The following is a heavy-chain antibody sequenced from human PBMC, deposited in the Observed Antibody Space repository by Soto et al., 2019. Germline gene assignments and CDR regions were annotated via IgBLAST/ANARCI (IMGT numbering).Heavy chain of an antibody. CDR1: GGTFRSYA. CDR3: ARGSSRWYGVDY. Sequence: SVKVSCKASGGTFRSYAISWVRQAPGQGLEWMGGIIPIFGTANYAQKFQGRVTITADESTSTAYMELSSLRSEDTAVYYCARGSSRWYGVDYWGQGTLVTVSS. CDR2: IIPIFGTA. V-gene: IGHV1-69*13. J-gene: IGHJ4*02. D-gene: IGHD6-13*01.